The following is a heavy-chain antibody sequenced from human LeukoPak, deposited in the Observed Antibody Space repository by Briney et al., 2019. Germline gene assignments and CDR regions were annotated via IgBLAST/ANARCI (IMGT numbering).Heavy chain of an antibody. J-gene: IGHJ3*02. V-gene: IGHV4-30-4*08. D-gene: IGHD3-22*01. CDR1: GDSNSSCDYY. Sequence: NTSQTLSLTCTVSGDSNSSCDYYWTRVRQPPGKGLGRIGSIYYSGSTYYNPSLTSRVTISVDTSKNQFSLKLSSVTAADTAVYYCARGDYYDSSGSFDAFDIWGQGTMVTVSS. CDR2: IYYSGST. CDR3: ARGDYYDSSGSFDAFDI.